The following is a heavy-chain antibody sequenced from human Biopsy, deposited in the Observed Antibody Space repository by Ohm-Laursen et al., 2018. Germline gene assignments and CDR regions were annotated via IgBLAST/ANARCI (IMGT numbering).Heavy chain of an antibody. CDR3: ARGTGRYYVYGAFDI. D-gene: IGHD1-26*01. V-gene: IGHV4-4*07. CDR1: GDSINNYY. J-gene: IGHJ3*02. Sequence: SETLSLTCTVPGDSINNYYWSWIRQPAGKGLEWIGRIYTSGSPNYNLSLESRVTMSVDTSKNQFSLNLRSVTAADTAVYYWARGTGRYYVYGAFDIWGQGTVVTVSS. CDR2: IYTSGSP.